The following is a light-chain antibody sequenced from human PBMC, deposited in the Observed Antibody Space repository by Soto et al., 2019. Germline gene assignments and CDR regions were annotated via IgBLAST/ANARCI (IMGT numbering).Light chain of an antibody. Sequence: EIVLTQSPGTLSLSPGARATLSCRASLSLSSSSGVWYQQKPGQAPRLLIYAASRRATGIPDRFSGSGSATEYTLTISRLEPEDFAVYYCQQQCTFGQGTKREIK. CDR2: AAS. CDR3: QQQCT. V-gene: IGKV3-20*01. J-gene: IGKJ2*02. CDR1: LSLSSSS.